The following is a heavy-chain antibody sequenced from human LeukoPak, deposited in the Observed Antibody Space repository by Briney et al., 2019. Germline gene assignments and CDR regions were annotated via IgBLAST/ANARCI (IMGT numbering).Heavy chain of an antibody. CDR2: IYSGGST. CDR1: GFTVSSNY. V-gene: IGHV3-53*01. CDR3: ARDSRLVGATGSFDI. Sequence: GGSLRLSCAASGFTVSSNYMSWVRQAPGKGLEWVSVIYSGGSTYYADSVKGRFTISGDNSKNTLYLQMNSLRAEDTAVYYCARDSRLVGATGSFDIWGLGTMVTVSS. D-gene: IGHD1-26*01. J-gene: IGHJ3*02.